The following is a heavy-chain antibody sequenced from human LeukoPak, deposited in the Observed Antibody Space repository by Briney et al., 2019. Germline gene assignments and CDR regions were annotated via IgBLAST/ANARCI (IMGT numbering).Heavy chain of an antibody. CDR2: IRHSGST. Sequence: SETLSLTCTVSGGSISSSSYYWGWIRQPPGKGLEWIGGIRHSGSTYYNPSLKSRVAISLDTSKNQFSLKLTSMTAADTALYYCARAEINDYSRYWGQGIPVIVSS. V-gene: IGHV4-39*07. D-gene: IGHD4-11*01. CDR1: GGSISSSSYY. CDR3: ARAEINDYSRY. J-gene: IGHJ4*02.